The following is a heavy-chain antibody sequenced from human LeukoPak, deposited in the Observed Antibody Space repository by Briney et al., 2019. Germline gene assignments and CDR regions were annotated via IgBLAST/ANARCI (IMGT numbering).Heavy chain of an antibody. CDR1: GGSISSYY. V-gene: IGHV4-59*13. D-gene: IGHD6-13*01. CDR2: IYYSGRT. J-gene: IGHJ5*02. CDR3: AREVEQLVRGGWFDP. Sequence: SETLSLTCSVSGGSISSYYWSWIRQPPGKGLEWIGYIYYSGRTNYNPSLKSRVTISVDTSKNQFSLKLSSVTAADTAVYYCAREVEQLVRGGWFDPWGQGTLVTVSS.